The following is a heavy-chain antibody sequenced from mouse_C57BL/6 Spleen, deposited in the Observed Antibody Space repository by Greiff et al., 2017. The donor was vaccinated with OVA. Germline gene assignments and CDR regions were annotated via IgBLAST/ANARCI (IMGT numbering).Heavy chain of an antibody. CDR3: ARGDYKGASAY. J-gene: IGHJ3*01. CDR1: GYSFTGYY. D-gene: IGHD2-12*01. CDR2: INPSTGGT. V-gene: IGHV1-42*01. Sequence: EVQVVESGPELVKPGASVKISCKASGYSFTGYYMNWVKQSPEKSLEWIGEINPSTGGTTYNQKFKAKATLTVDKSSSTAYMQLKSLTSEDSAVYYWARGDYKGASAYWGQGTLVTVSA.